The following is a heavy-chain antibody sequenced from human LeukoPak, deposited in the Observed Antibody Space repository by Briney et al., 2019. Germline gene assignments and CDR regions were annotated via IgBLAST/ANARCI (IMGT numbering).Heavy chain of an antibody. Sequence: PSETLSLTRSVSGGSISSSYWTWVRQPPGKGLEWIGYIYYSGSTNYNPSLKSRVTISVDTSKNQLSLNLSSVTAADTAVYYCARVLKGSVYIDYWGQEIMVAVCS. CDR2: IYYSGST. J-gene: IGHJ4*02. V-gene: IGHV4-59*01. D-gene: IGHD6-6*01. CDR3: ARVLKGSVYIDY. CDR1: GGSISSSY.